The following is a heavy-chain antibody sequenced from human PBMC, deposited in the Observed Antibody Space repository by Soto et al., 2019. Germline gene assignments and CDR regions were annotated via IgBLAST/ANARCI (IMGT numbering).Heavy chain of an antibody. CDR2: IYYSGST. D-gene: IGHD3-22*01. CDR1: GGSISSSSYY. J-gene: IGHJ4*02. V-gene: IGHV4-39*01. CDR3: ASRHYYDSSAYDY. Sequence: QLQLQESGPGLVKPSETLSLTCTVSGGSISSSSYYWGWIRQPPGKGLEWIGSIYYSGSTYYNPSLKTRAPISVDTSKHPLSLKLSSVTAADTAVYYCASRHYYDSSAYDYWGQGTLVTVSS.